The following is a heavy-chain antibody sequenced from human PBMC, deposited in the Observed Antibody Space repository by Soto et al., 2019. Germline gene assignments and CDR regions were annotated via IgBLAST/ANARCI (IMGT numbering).Heavy chain of an antibody. D-gene: IGHD3-10*01. J-gene: IGHJ4*02. CDR2: IFYSGTA. CDR1: GYSISSGNHY. Sequence: AXETLSLTCTVSGYSISSGNHYWSWIRQPPGKGLEWIGYIFYSGTAYYNPSLKSRLTISVDTSKNQFSLKLSSVTAADTAVYYCARTDYGTAYFDHWGQGHLVTVSS. V-gene: IGHV4-30-4*01. CDR3: ARTDYGTAYFDH.